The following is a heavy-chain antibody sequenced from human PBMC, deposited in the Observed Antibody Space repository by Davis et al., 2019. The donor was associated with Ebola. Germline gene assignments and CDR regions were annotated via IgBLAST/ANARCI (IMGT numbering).Heavy chain of an antibody. V-gene: IGHV3-23*01. Sequence: PGGSLRLSCAASGFTFSSYAMSWIRQAPGKGLEWVSAISGSGGSTYYADSVKGRFTISRDNSKNTLYLQMNSLRAEDTAVYYCAKDQGDLKYNWNYGSWGQGTLVTVSS. CDR1: GFTFSSYA. D-gene: IGHD1-7*01. CDR3: AKDQGDLKYNWNYGS. CDR2: ISGSGGST. J-gene: IGHJ4*02.